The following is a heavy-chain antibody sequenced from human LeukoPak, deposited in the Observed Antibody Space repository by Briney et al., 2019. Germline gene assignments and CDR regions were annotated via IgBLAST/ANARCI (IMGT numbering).Heavy chain of an antibody. CDR2: AYYSGST. CDR1: GGSISGNSYY. Sequence: KPSETLSLNCTVSGGSISGNSYYWGWVRQPPGKGLEWIGYAYYSGSTNYNPSLKSRVTISVDTSKNHFSLKLSSVTAADTAVYSCARSIIGTRSKFDYWGQGTLVTVSS. V-gene: IGHV4-61*05. J-gene: IGHJ4*02. D-gene: IGHD1/OR15-1a*01. CDR3: ARSIIGTRSKFDY.